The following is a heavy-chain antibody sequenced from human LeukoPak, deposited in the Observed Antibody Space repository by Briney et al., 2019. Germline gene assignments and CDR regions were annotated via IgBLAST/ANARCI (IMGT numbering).Heavy chain of an antibody. V-gene: IGHV1-3*01. CDR3: GRGPPPIEQWLVGRRGNWFDP. CDR2: INAGNGNT. J-gene: IGHJ5*02. D-gene: IGHD6-19*01. Sequence: GASVKVSCKASGYTFTSYAMHWVRQAPGQRLEWMGWINAGNGNTKYSQKFQGRVTITRDTSASTAYMELSSLRSEDTAVYYCGRGPPPIEQWLVGRRGNWFDPWGQGTLVTVSS. CDR1: GYTFTSYA.